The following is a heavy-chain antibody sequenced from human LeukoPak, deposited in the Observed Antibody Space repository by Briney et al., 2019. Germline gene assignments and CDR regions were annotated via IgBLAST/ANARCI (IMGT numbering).Heavy chain of an antibody. CDR1: VYTFTGYY. CDR2: INPNSGGT. D-gene: IGHD3-9*01. J-gene: IGHJ4*02. CDR3: ARVSYDILTGYYNFDY. Sequence: ASVKLSCKASVYTFTGYYMHWVRQAPGPGLEWMGWINPNSGGTNYAQNFQGRVTMTRDTSISTAYMELSRLRSDDTAVYYCARVSYDILTGYYNFDYWGQGTLVTVSS. V-gene: IGHV1-2*02.